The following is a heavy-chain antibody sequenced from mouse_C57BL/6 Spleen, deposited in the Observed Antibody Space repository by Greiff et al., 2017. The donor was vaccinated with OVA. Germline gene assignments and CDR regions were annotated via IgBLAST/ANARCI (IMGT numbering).Heavy chain of an antibody. Sequence: QVQLKQSGAELVRPGASVKMSCKASGYTFTSYNMHWVKQTPRQGLEWIGAIYPGNGDTSYNQKFKGKATLTVDKSSSTAYLQLSRLTSEDAAVYFWDRKGGVAESYWYFDVWGTGTTVTVSS. CDR1: GYTFTSYN. V-gene: IGHV1-12*01. CDR2: IYPGNGDT. D-gene: IGHD1-1*01. J-gene: IGHJ1*03. CDR3: DRKGGVAESYWYFDV.